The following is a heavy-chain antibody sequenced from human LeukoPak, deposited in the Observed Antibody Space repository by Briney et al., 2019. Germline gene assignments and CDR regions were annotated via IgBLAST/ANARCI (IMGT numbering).Heavy chain of an antibody. Sequence: SETLSLTCTVSGGSISSHYWSWIRQPPGKGLEWIGYIYYSGSTNYNPSLKSRVTISVDTSKNQFSLKLSSVTAADTAVYYCARHEDSGDAFDIWGQGTMVTVSS. CDR2: IYYSGST. CDR3: ARHEDSGDAFDI. V-gene: IGHV4-59*08. J-gene: IGHJ3*02. D-gene: IGHD1-26*01. CDR1: GGSISSHY.